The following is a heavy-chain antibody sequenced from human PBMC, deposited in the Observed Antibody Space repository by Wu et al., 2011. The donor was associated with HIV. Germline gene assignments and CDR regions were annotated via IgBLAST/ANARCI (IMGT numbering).Heavy chain of an antibody. Sequence: QLVQSGAEVKKPGAAAKVSCKASGYTFTSYGISWVRQAPGQGLEWMGWISAYNGDTNYAQKLQGRVTMTTDTSTSTAYMELRSLRSDDTAVYYCARDYSSGWYTAPWGNWFDPWGQGTLVTVSS. D-gene: IGHD6-19*01. CDR3: ARDYSSGWYTAPWGNWFDP. V-gene: IGHV1-18*01. CDR2: ISAYNGDT. J-gene: IGHJ5*02. CDR1: GYTFTSYG.